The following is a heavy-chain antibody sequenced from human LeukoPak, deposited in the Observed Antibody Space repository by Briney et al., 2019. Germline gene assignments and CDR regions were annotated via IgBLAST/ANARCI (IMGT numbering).Heavy chain of an antibody. CDR1: GGSFSGYY. D-gene: IGHD5-24*01. CDR2: INHSGST. CDR3: ARGGRWLQRTYYYGMDV. Sequence: SETLSLTCAVSGGSFSGYYWSWIRQPPGKGLEWIGEINHSGSTNYNASLKSRVTISVATSKNQFSLKLSSVTAADTAVYYCARGGRWLQRTYYYGMDVWGQGTTVTVSS. V-gene: IGHV4-34*01. J-gene: IGHJ6*02.